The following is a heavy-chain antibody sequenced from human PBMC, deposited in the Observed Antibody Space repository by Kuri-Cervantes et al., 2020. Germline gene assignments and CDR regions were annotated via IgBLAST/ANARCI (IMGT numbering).Heavy chain of an antibody. CDR1: GGTFSSYA. CDR3: ARAGVNTPAAKGPFDP. D-gene: IGHD2-15*01. CDR2: IIPTFGTA. Sequence: SVKVSCKASGGTFSSYAISWVRQAPGQGLEWMGGIIPTFGTANYAQKFQGRVTITADKSTSTAYMELRSLRSDDTAVYYCARAGVNTPAAKGPFDPWGQGTLVTVSS. J-gene: IGHJ5*02. V-gene: IGHV1-69*06.